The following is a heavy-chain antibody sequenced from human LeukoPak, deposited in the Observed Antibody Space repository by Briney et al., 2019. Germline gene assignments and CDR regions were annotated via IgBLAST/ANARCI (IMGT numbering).Heavy chain of an antibody. D-gene: IGHD4-17*01. CDR2: INHSGST. CDR1: GGSFSGYY. CDR3: ASTNDFGDYVGA. J-gene: IGHJ5*02. Sequence: SETLSLTCAVYGGSFSGYYWSWIRQPPGKGLEWIGEINHSGSTNYNPSLKSRVTISVDTSKNQFSLKLSSVTAADTAVYYCASTNDFGDYVGAWGRGTLVTVSS. V-gene: IGHV4-34*01.